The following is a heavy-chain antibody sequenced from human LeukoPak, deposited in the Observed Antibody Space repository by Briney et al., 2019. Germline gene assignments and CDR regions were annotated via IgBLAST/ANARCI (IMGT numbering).Heavy chain of an antibody. CDR1: GFTFSSYL. Sequence: GGSLRLSCAASGFTFSSYLMTWVRRAPGKGLEWVANIKQDGSEKYYVDSVKVRFTISRDNAKNSLYLQMKSLRAEDTAVYYCARVGEKGEFDYWGQGALVTVSS. J-gene: IGHJ4*02. D-gene: IGHD3-10*01. V-gene: IGHV3-7*01. CDR3: ARVGEKGEFDY. CDR2: IKQDGSEK.